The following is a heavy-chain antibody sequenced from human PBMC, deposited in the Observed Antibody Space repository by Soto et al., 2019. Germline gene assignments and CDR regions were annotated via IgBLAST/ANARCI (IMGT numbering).Heavy chain of an antibody. D-gene: IGHD3-3*01. Sequence: GGSLRLSCAASGFTFSSYGMHWVRQAPGKGLEWVADIWYDGSNKYCADSVKGRFTISRDNAKNSLYLQMNSLRAEDTAVYYCARDAPTYYDFWSGIDAFDIWGKGQWSPSPQ. CDR1: GFTFSSYG. J-gene: IGHJ3*02. V-gene: IGHV3-33*01. CDR2: IWYDGSNK. CDR3: ARDAPTYYDFWSGIDAFDI.